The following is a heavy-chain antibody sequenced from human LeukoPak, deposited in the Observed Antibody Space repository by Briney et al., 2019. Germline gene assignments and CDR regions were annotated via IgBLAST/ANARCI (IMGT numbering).Heavy chain of an antibody. CDR2: ISSSSSVI. D-gene: IGHD6-13*01. CDR1: GFTFSSYA. Sequence: PGGSLRLSCAASGFTFSSYAMNWVRQAPGKGLEWLSYISSSSSVIYYADSVKGRFTISRDNARNSLSLQMSSLRAEDTAVYYCARDSRQQLPHWGQGTLVTVSS. J-gene: IGHJ4*02. V-gene: IGHV3-48*01. CDR3: ARDSRQQLPH.